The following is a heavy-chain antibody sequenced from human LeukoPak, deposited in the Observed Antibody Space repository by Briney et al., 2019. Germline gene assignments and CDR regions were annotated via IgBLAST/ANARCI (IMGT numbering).Heavy chain of an antibody. CDR1: GGSISSGGYY. V-gene: IGHV4-31*03. Sequence: SETLSLTCTVSGGSISSGGYYWSWIRQHPGKGLEWIGYIYYSGSTNYNPSLKSRVTISVDTSKNQFSLKLSSVTAADTAVYYCARGKTDNWFDPWGQGTLVTVSS. CDR2: IYYSGST. CDR3: ARGKTDNWFDP. J-gene: IGHJ5*02.